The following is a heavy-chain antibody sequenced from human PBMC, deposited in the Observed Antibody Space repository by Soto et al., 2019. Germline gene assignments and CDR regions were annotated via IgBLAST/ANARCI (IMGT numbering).Heavy chain of an antibody. CDR2: ISSSSSYI. D-gene: IGHD2-15*01. J-gene: IGHJ6*03. CDR3: ARVVVVAAIRYYYYMDV. V-gene: IGHV3-21*01. Sequence: GGSLRLSCAASGFTFSSYSMNWVRQAPGKGLEWVSSISSSSSYIYYADSVKGRFTISRDNAKNSLYLQMNSLRAEDTAVYYCARVVVVAAIRYYYYMDVWGKGTTVTVSS. CDR1: GFTFSSYS.